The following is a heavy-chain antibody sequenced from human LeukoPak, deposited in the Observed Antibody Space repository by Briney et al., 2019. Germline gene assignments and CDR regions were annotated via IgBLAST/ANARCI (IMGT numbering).Heavy chain of an antibody. J-gene: IGHJ4*02. Sequence: PGRSLRLSCVASGFTLRNHGMNWVRQAPGKGLEWVAGIWYDGSNKDYVDSVKGRFTISRDNSKNTLYLEMNSLTVEDTAVYYCAKGRGGSSNWGSDCWGQGTQVTVSS. CDR2: IWYDGSNK. CDR1: GFTLRNHG. V-gene: IGHV3-33*06. CDR3: AKGRGGSSNWGSDC. D-gene: IGHD7-27*01.